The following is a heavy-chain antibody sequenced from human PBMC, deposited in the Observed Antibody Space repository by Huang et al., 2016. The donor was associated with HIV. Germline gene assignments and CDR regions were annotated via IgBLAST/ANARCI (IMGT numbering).Heavy chain of an antibody. CDR3: ARGQGGYYYYYMDV. V-gene: IGHV4-34*01. Sequence: QVQLQQWGAGLLRPSETLSLTCAVYGGSFSGYYGTWIRQPPGKGLEWIGEINHSESTNYNPSLKSRVTISGDTSRNQFSLTLTSVTAADTAVDYCARGQGGYYYYYMDVWGKGTTVTVSS. CDR2: INHSEST. J-gene: IGHJ6*03. CDR1: GGSFSGYY.